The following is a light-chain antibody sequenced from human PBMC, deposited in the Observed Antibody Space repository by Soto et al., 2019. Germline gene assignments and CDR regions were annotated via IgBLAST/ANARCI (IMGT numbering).Light chain of an antibody. CDR3: LQDYNYPRT. Sequence: ALQMTQSPSSLSASVGDRVTISCRASQGIRADLGWYQHKPGKAPRLLIYAASSLQGGVPSRFSGTGSGTDFPLTINNLQPEDSATYYCLQDYNYPRTFGQGTKLEI. J-gene: IGKJ2*02. CDR1: QGIRAD. V-gene: IGKV1-6*01. CDR2: AAS.